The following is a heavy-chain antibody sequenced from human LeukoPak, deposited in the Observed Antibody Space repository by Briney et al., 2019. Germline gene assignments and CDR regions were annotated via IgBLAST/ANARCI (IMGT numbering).Heavy chain of an antibody. J-gene: IGHJ4*02. CDR1: GFMFSSYG. CDR2: IWYDENIK. D-gene: IGHD4-11*01. V-gene: IGHV3-33*08. Sequence: GRSLRLSCAASGFMFSSYGMHWVRQAPGKGLEWVAVIWYDENIKYYADSVKGRFTISRDNAKNSLYLQMNSLRAEDTAVYYCARVDYSKSSDYWGQGTLVTVSS. CDR3: ARVDYSKSSDY.